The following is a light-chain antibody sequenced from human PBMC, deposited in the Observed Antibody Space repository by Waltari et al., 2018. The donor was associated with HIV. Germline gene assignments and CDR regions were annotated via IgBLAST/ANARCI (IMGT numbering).Light chain of an antibody. V-gene: IGLV1-40*01. CDR2: GDT. Sequence: QSVLTPAPSVSGAPGQRVSISCSGARPNLGAGYDVHWRQQRPGPAPKLLLYGDTNRPSGVPDRFSGSKSGTSASLVITGLQADDEADYYCQSFDSSLSSSVVFGGGTKLTVL. J-gene: IGLJ2*01. CDR3: QSFDSSLSSSVV. CDR1: RPNLGAGYD.